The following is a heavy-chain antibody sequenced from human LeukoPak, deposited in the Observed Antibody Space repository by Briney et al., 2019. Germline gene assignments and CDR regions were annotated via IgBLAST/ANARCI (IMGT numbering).Heavy chain of an antibody. CDR2: IYSGGST. D-gene: IGHD4-17*01. J-gene: IGHJ4*02. V-gene: IGHV3-66*01. Sequence: PGGSLRLSCAASGFTVSSNYMSWVRQAPGKGLEWVSVIYSGGSTYYADSVKGRFTISRDNSKNTPYLQMNSLRAEDTAVYYCARINGDYPNYLDYWGQGTLVTVSS. CDR3: ARINGDYPNYLDY. CDR1: GFTVSSNY.